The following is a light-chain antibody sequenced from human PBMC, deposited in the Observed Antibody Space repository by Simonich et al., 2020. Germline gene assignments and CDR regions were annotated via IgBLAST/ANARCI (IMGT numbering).Light chain of an antibody. CDR2: GAS. Sequence: EIVMTQSPATLSVSPGERATLSCRASHSVSSNLAWYPQKPGQAPRLLSYGASTRATGIPARFSGSGSGTEFTLTISSMQSEDFAVYYCQQYNNWPMYTFGQGTKLESK. V-gene: IGKV3-15*01. J-gene: IGKJ2*01. CDR3: QQYNNWPMYT. CDR1: HSVSSN.